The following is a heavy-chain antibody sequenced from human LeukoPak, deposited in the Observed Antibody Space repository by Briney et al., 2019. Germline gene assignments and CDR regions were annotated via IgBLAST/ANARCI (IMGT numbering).Heavy chain of an antibody. D-gene: IGHD1-1*01. CDR2: INYSGST. CDR1: GGSISSYN. V-gene: IGHV4-59*08. J-gene: IGHJ4*02. CDR3: ARLVQQSPYYFDY. Sequence: SETLSLTCTVSGGSISSYNWNWIRQPPGKGLEWIGYINYSGSTNYNPSLKSRVTISVDTSKNQFSLKVSSVTAADTAVYYCARLVQQSPYYFDYWGQGTLVTVSS.